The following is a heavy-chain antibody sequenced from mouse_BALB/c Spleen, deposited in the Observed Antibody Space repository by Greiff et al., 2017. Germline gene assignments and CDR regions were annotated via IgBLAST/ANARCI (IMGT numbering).Heavy chain of an antibody. CDR1: GYTFTSYY. V-gene: IGHV1S81*02. Sequence: QVQLQQSGAELVKPGASVKLSCKASGYTFTSYYMYWVKQRPGQGLEWIGEINPSNGGTNFNEKFKSKATLTVDKSSSTAYMQLSSLTSEDSAVYYCTRSDLLLPEAMDYWGQGTSVTVSS. CDR3: TRSDLLLPEAMDY. CDR2: INPSNGGT. J-gene: IGHJ4*01. D-gene: IGHD1-1*01.